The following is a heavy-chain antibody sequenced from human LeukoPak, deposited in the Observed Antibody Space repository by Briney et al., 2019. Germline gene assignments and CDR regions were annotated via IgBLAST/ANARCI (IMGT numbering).Heavy chain of an antibody. CDR2: ISAYNGNT. V-gene: IGHV1-18*01. J-gene: IGHJ4*02. Sequence: ASVKVSCKASGYTFTSYGISWVRQAPGQGLEWMGWISAYNGNTNYAQKLQGRVTMTTDTSTSTAYMELRSLRSDDTAVYYCARDEYSSSWYASPLGYWGREPWSPSPQ. CDR1: GYTFTSYG. D-gene: IGHD6-13*01. CDR3: ARDEYSSSWYASPLGY.